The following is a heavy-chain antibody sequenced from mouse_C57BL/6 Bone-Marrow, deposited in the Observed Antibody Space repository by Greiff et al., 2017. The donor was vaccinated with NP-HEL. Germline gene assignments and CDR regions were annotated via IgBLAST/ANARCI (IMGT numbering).Heavy chain of an antibody. Sequence: ESGPGLVKPSQSLSLTCSVTGYSITSGYYWNWIRQFPGNKLEWMGYISYDGSNNYNPSLKNRISITRDTSKNQFFLKLNSVTTEDTATYYCARDGLGPGDYWGQGTTLTVSS. CDR1: GYSITSGYY. CDR3: ARDGLGPGDY. CDR2: ISYDGSN. D-gene: IGHD4-1*01. J-gene: IGHJ2*01. V-gene: IGHV3-6*01.